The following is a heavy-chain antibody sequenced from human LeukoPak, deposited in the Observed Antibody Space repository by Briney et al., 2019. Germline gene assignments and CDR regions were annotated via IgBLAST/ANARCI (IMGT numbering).Heavy chain of an antibody. CDR2: IIPILGIA. D-gene: IGHD6-13*01. J-gene: IGHJ4*02. CDR3: ARNIIAAAGTFDY. Sequence: SVKVSCKASGGTFSSYAIGWVRQAPGQGLEWMGRIIPILGIANYAQKFQGRVTITADKSTSTAYMELSSLRSEDTAVYYCARNIIAAAGTFDYWGQGTLVTVSS. CDR1: GGTFSSYA. V-gene: IGHV1-69*04.